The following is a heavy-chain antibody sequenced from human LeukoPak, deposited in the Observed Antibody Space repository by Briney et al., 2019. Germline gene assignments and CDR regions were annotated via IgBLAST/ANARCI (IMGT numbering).Heavy chain of an antibody. Sequence: ASVKVSCKASGYTFSSYGISWVRQAPGQGLEWMGWMNPNSGNTGYAQKFQGRVTITRNTSISTAYMELSSLRSEDTAVYYCARGPRGYYYYMDVWGKGTTVTVSS. CDR2: MNPNSGNT. CDR1: GYTFSSYG. J-gene: IGHJ6*03. V-gene: IGHV1-8*03. CDR3: ARGPRGYYYYMDV.